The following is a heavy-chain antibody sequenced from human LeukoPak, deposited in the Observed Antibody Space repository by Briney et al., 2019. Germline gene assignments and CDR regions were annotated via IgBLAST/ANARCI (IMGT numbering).Heavy chain of an antibody. CDR1: GFTFSSYG. CDR3: AKDSRITMVRGVIIYYYYYGMDV. Sequence: GGSLRLSCAASGFTFSSYGMHWVRQAPGKGLERVAVISYDGSNKYYADSVKGRFTISRDNSKNTLYLQMNSLRAEDTAVYYCAKDSRITMVRGVIIYYYYYGMDVWGQGTTVTVSS. J-gene: IGHJ6*02. CDR2: ISYDGSNK. D-gene: IGHD3-10*01. V-gene: IGHV3-30*18.